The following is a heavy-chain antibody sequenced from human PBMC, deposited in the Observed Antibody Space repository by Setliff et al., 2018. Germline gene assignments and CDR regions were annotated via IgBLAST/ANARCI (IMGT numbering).Heavy chain of an antibody. V-gene: IGHV1-3*03. CDR1: GYTFTSYA. CDR3: ARAETWAVAGIFWFDP. Sequence: SVKVSCKASGYTFTSYAVHWVRQAPGQRLEWMGWINAGNGKTKYSQEFQGRVTITRNTSASTAYMELRSLRSEDMAVYYCARAETWAVAGIFWFDPWGQGTLVTVSS. CDR2: INAGNGKT. D-gene: IGHD6-19*01. J-gene: IGHJ5*02.